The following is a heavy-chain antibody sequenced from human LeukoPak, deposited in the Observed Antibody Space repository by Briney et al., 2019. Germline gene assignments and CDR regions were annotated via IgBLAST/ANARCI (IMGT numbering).Heavy chain of an antibody. CDR3: AREGGNSSSWSQFDP. CDR1: GGSFSGYY. Sequence: PSQTLSLTCAVYGGSFSGYYWSWIRQPAGKGLEWIGEINHSGSTNYNPSLKSRVTISVDTSKNQFSLKLSSVTAADTAVYYCAREGGNSSSWSQFDPWGQGTLVTVSS. CDR2: INHSGST. V-gene: IGHV4-34*01. D-gene: IGHD6-13*01. J-gene: IGHJ5*02.